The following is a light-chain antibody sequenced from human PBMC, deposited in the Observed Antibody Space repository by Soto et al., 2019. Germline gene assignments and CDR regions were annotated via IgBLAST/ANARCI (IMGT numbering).Light chain of an antibody. Sequence: IVMTQSPATLSVSPGERATLSCRASQSISSKLAWYQQKPGQAPRLLIYGASTRATGIPVRFSGSGSGTEFTLTITSLQSEDFAVYYCQEYNNWRPITFGGGTKVHIK. CDR3: QEYNNWRPIT. CDR1: QSISSK. CDR2: GAS. J-gene: IGKJ4*01. V-gene: IGKV3-15*01.